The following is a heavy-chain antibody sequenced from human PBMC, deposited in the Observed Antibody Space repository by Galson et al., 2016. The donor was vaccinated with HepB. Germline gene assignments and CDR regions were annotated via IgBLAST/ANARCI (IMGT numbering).Heavy chain of an antibody. Sequence: PLSLTCDVANGSVSSGGYSWSWIRQPPGKGLEWVGYVYQSGIPYYNPSLKCRLTISLDRSNNHFSLSLTSVTAADTAVYFCAGFSGHDVFDSWGQGALVTVSS. D-gene: IGHD5-12*01. V-gene: IGHV4-30-2*01. CDR2: VYQSGIP. J-gene: IGHJ4*02. CDR3: AGFSGHDVFDS. CDR1: NGSVSSGGYS.